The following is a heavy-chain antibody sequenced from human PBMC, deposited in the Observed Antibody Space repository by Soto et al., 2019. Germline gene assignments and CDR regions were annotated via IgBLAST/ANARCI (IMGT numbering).Heavy chain of an antibody. V-gene: IGHV4-30-4*01. D-gene: IGHD5-12*01. CDR3: ARDQYSGYDFAL. J-gene: IGHJ4*02. Sequence: QVQLRESGPGLVKPSQTLLLTCSVSGASIAGGSYYWSWLRQPPGKGLEWIGYIPSRGRTFYHPSLASRSTISSDTSKNQLSLQLTSVTAADTAVYYCARDQYSGYDFALWGQGNLVTVSS. CDR2: IPSRGRT. CDR1: GASIAGGSYY.